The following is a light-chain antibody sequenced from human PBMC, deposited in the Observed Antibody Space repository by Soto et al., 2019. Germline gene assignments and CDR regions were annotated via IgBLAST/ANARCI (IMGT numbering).Light chain of an antibody. Sequence: SHMTDSPSTLSVSLGDRVTITFRASQTISSWLAWYQQKPGKAPKLLISKASSLQSGVPSRFSGSGSGTEFTLTISSLQPDDFATYYCQQYNPYSPWTFGQGTKVDIK. V-gene: IGKV1-5*03. CDR1: QTISSW. CDR3: QQYNPYSPWT. CDR2: KAS. J-gene: IGKJ1*01.